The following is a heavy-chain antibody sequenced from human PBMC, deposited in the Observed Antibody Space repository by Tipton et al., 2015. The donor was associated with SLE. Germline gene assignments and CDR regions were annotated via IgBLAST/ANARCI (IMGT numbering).Heavy chain of an antibody. J-gene: IGHJ6*03. V-gene: IGHV3-21*01. D-gene: IGHD1-26*01. CDR1: GFTFSSYS. CDR2: ISSSSTYI. CDR3: ARHGVEPGRELLLPPYMDV. Sequence: SLRLSCAASGFTFSSYSMNWVRQAPGKGLEWVSSISSSSTYIYYADSVKGRFTISRDNAKNMLYLQMNSLRAEDTAVYYCARHGVEPGRELLLPPYMDVWGKGTTVTVSS.